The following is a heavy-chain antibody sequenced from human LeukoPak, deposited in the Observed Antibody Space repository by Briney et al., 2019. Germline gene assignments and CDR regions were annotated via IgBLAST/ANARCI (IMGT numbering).Heavy chain of an antibody. CDR2: IRYDGSNK. V-gene: IGHV3-30*02. CDR3: VKDVLFAVGDAVDI. CDR1: GFTFSSYG. D-gene: IGHD3-10*02. Sequence: GGSLRLSCAASGFTFSSYGMHWVRQAPGKGLEWVAFIRYDGSNKYYADSVKGRFTIARDNALNTLYLQMHRLRTEDTGVYYCVKDVLFAVGDAVDIWGQGTMVTVS. J-gene: IGHJ3*02.